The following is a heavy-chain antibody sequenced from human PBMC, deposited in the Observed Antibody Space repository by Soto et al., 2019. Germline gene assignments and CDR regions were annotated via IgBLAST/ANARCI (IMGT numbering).Heavy chain of an antibody. CDR1: GLTFSRYA. CDR2: ISYDGSNK. V-gene: IGHV3-30-3*01. CDR3: ARVGRLHYFDY. J-gene: IGHJ4*02. D-gene: IGHD4-17*01. Sequence: QVQLVESGGGVVQPGRSLRLSCAASGLTFSRYAMHWVRQAPGKVLEWVAVISYDGSNKYYADSVKGRFTISRDNSKNTLLLQMNSLRAEDTAVYYCARVGRLHYFDYWGQGTLVTVSS.